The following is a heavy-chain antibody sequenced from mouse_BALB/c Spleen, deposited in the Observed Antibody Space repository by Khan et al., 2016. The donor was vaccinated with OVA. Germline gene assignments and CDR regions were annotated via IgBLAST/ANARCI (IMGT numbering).Heavy chain of an antibody. CDR2: ITNGGGST. Sequence: EVEPVESGGGLVQPGGSLKFSCAASGFTFSHYSMSWIRRTPEKRLEWVAYITNGGGSTYYADTTKGRFTISRDNAKNTLYLQMSRLKSGDTAMYYCARHGGTGYFDFWGQGTTLTVSS. V-gene: IGHV5-12-2*01. CDR3: ARHGGTGYFDF. CDR1: GFTFSHYS. J-gene: IGHJ2*01. D-gene: IGHD2-14*01.